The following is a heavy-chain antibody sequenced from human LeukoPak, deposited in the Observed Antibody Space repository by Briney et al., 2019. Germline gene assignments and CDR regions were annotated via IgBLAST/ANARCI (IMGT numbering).Heavy chain of an antibody. V-gene: IGHV3-15*01. CDR2: IKSKTDGGTT. Sequence: GGSLRLSCAASGFTFTNAWMSWVRQAPGKGLEWVGRIKSKTDGGTTDYAAPVKGRFTISRDDSKNTLYLQMNGLKTEDTAVYYCTTIYFYYYDSSGYYSYFDYWGQGTLVTVSS. CDR1: GFTFTNAW. CDR3: TTIYFYYYDSSGYYSYFDY. J-gene: IGHJ4*02. D-gene: IGHD3-22*01.